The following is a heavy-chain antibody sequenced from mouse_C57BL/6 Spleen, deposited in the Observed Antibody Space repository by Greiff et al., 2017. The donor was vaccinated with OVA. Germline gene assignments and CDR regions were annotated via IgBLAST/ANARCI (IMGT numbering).Heavy chain of an antibody. J-gene: IGHJ3*01. CDR2: IDPENGDT. D-gene: IGHD3-3*01. Sequence: VQLKQSGAELVRPGASVKLSCTASGFNIKDDYMHWVKQRPEQGLEWIGWIDPENGDTEYASKFQGKATITADTSSNTAYLQLSSLTSEDTAVYYCTTAEELGFWFAYWGQGTLVTVSA. V-gene: IGHV14-4*01. CDR1: GFNIKDDY. CDR3: TTAEELGFWFAY.